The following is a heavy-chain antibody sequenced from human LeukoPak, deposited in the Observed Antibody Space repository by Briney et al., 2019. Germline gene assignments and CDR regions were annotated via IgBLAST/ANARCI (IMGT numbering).Heavy chain of an antibody. CDR3: ANGNYYDSSGYIAL. Sequence: GGPLRLSCSASGFTFSSYAMSWVRQAPGKGLEWVSTISGSGASTYYADSVKGRFTISRDNSKNTLYLQMNSLRAEDAAVYYCANGNYYDSSGYIALWGQGTLVTVSS. CDR2: ISGSGAST. D-gene: IGHD3-22*01. CDR1: GFTFSSYA. V-gene: IGHV3-23*01. J-gene: IGHJ4*02.